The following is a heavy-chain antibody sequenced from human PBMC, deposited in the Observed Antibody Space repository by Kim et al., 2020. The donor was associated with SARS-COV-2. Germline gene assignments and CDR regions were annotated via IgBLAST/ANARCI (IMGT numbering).Heavy chain of an antibody. V-gene: IGHV3-7*03. CDR2: IKQDGSEK. CDR1: GFTFSSYW. Sequence: GGSLRLSCAASGFTFSSYWMSWVRQAPGKGLEWVANIKQDGSEKYYVDSVKGRFTISRDNAKDSLYLQLSSLRAEDTAVYYCASHRRRYSSSTTFDYWGQGTLVTVSS. J-gene: IGHJ4*02. CDR3: ASHRRRYSSSTTFDY. D-gene: IGHD6-6*01.